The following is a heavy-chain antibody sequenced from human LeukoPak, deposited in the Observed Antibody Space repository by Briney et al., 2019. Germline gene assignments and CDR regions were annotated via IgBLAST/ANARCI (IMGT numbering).Heavy chain of an antibody. CDR1: GYTFTSYG. D-gene: IGHD5-18*01. Sequence: ASVKVSCKASGYTFTSYGIRWVRQAPGQGLEGMGWINAYNGNTKYAQKLQGRVTMTTDTSTSTAYMELRRLRSDDTAGYYCARDRSLAVWDTARVRPYCYFDLWGRSTLVTVSS. CDR2: INAYNGNT. CDR3: ARDRSLAVWDTARVRPYCYFDL. V-gene: IGHV1-18*01. J-gene: IGHJ2*01.